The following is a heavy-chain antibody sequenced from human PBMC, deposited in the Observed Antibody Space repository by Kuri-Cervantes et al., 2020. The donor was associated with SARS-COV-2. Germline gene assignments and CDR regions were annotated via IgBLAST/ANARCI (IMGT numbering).Heavy chain of an antibody. J-gene: IGHJ5*02. V-gene: IGHV3-21*01. D-gene: IGHD6-6*01. CDR1: GFAFSSYS. CDR2: ISSSSSYI. Sequence: GESLKISCAASGFAFSSYSMNWVRQAPGKGLEWVSSISSSSSYIYYADSVKGRFTISRDNAKNSLYLQMNSLRAEDTAVYYCASARTIAAHPENWFDPWGQGTLVTVSS. CDR3: ASARTIAAHPENWFDP.